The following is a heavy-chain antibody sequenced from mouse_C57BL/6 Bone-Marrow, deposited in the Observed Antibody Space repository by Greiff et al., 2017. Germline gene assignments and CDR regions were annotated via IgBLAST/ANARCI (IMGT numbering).Heavy chain of an antibody. J-gene: IGHJ2*01. CDR2: IHPSDSDT. CDR1: GSTFTRYL. CDR3: AIEGVYYDYDDGVDY. Sequence: PLPPPGAELVKPGASVKVSCKASGSTFTRYLMHWVKQRPGQGLEWIGRIHPSDSDTNYNQKFKCKATLTVDKSSSTAYMQLSSLTSEDSAVYYCAIEGVYYDYDDGVDYWGQGTTLTVSS. V-gene: IGHV1-74*01. D-gene: IGHD2-4*01.